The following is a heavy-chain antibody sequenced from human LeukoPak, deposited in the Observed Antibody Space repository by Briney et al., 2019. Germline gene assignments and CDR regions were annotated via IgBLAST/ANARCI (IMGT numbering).Heavy chain of an antibody. J-gene: IGHJ5*02. CDR3: AREAFGTSYNWFDP. CDR2: IYYSGST. Sequence: SETLSLTCTVSGGSISSGGYYWSWIRQHPGNGLEWIGYIYYSGSTYYNPSLKGRVTISVDTSKNQFSLKLSSVTAADTAVYYCAREAFGTSYNWFDPWGQGTLVTVSS. CDR1: GGSISSGGYY. D-gene: IGHD3-3*01. V-gene: IGHV4-31*03.